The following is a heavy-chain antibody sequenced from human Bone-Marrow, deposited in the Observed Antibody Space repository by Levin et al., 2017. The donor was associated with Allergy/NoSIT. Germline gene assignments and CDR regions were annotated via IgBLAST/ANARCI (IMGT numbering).Heavy chain of an antibody. CDR3: ARAPYYGPARPYQSDY. CDR1: GGSISSSTYS. CDR2: VYYTGST. V-gene: IGHV4-39*01. J-gene: IGHJ4*02. Sequence: SETLSLTCSVSGGSISSSTYSWGWIHQPPGKGLEWIGNVYYTGSTHYNPSLKSRVTISADTSKNQFYLKLSSVTAADTGVYYCARAPYYGPARPYQSDYWGQGTLVTVSS. D-gene: IGHD3-10*01.